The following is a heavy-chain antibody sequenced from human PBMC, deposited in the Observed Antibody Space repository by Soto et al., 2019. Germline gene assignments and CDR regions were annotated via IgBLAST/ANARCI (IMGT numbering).Heavy chain of an antibody. Sequence: SETLSLTCTVSGGSISSGGYYWSWIRQHPGKGLERIGYIYYSGSTYYNPSLKSRVTISVDTSKNQFSLKLSSVTAADTAVYYCARDTVAGREDWGQGTLVTVSS. J-gene: IGHJ4*02. CDR1: GGSISSGGYY. D-gene: IGHD6-19*01. CDR2: IYYSGST. V-gene: IGHV4-31*03. CDR3: ARDTVAGRED.